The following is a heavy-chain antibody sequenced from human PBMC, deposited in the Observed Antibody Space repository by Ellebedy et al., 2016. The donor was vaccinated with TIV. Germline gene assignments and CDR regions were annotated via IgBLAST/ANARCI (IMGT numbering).Heavy chain of an antibody. CDR2: IDSAGTTT. J-gene: IGHJ4*02. CDR1: GFIFSNNW. V-gene: IGHV3-74*01. D-gene: IGHD3-16*01. CDR3: ATPVGRFSGSYVY. Sequence: PGGSLRLSCTASGFIFSNNWMHWVRQAPGKGLEWVSRIDSAGTTTGYADSVKGRFTVSRDNAKSTLYLDMGSLRAEDTAVYYCATPVGRFSGSYVYWGQGTLVTVSS.